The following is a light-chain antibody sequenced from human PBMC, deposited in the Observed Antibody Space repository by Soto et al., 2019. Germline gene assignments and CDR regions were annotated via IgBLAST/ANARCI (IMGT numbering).Light chain of an antibody. V-gene: IGKV3-20*01. CDR1: QSVSSSY. J-gene: IGKJ1*01. Sequence: EIVLTQSPGTLSLSPGERATLSCRASQSVSSSYLAWYQQKPGQALRLLIYGASSRATGIPDRFSGSGSGTDFTLTISRLEPEDFAVYYCQQYGSSPQTFGQGTKVEIK. CDR3: QQYGSSPQT. CDR2: GAS.